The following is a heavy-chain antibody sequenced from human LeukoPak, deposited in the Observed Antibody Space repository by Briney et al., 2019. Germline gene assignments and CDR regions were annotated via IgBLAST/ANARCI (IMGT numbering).Heavy chain of an antibody. CDR3: ARERVGCAYYRDV. J-gene: IGHJ6*03. Sequence: PSESLSLTCTVSGGSISSGSYYWSWIRQPAGKGLEWTGRIYTSGRTNYNPSLKSRVTISVDTSKNQFSLKLSSVTAADTAVYYCARERVGCAYYRDVWCKGTTVIISS. CDR1: GGSISSGSYY. CDR2: IYTSGRT. V-gene: IGHV4-61*02.